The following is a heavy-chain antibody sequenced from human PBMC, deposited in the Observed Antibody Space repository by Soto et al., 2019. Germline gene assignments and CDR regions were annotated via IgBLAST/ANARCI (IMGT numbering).Heavy chain of an antibody. CDR2: IYHSGST. D-gene: IGHD5-12*01. V-gene: IGHV4-30-2*01. J-gene: IGHJ4*02. Sequence: RQPPGNGLEWIGYIYHSGSTYYTPSLKSRVTISVDRSKNQFSLKLSSVTAADTAAYYCAGGPGVARNYWGQGTLVTVSS. CDR3: AGGPGVARNY.